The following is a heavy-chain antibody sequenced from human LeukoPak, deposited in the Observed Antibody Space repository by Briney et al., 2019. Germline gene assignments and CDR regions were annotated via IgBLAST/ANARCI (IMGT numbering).Heavy chain of an antibody. J-gene: IGHJ5*02. CDR3: ARDFSRNDFWSGSNWFDP. Sequence: GSSVKVSCKASGGTFSCYAISWVRQAPGQGLEWMGGIIPIFGTANYAQKFQGRVTITADESTSTAYMELSSLRSEDTAVYYCARDFSRNDFWSGSNWFDPWGQGTLVTVSS. D-gene: IGHD3-3*01. V-gene: IGHV1-69*01. CDR1: GGTFSCYA. CDR2: IIPIFGTA.